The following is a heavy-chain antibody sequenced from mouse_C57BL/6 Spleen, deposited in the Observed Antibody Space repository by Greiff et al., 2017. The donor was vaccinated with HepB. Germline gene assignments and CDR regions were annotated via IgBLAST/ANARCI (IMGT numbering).Heavy chain of an antibody. CDR3: ARGVYYDF. D-gene: IGHD2-4*01. CDR1: GYSITSGYY. V-gene: IGHV3-6*01. J-gene: IGHJ3*01. CDR2: ISYDGSN. Sequence: DVQLQESGPGLVKPSQSLSLTCSVTGYSITSGYYWNWIRQFPGNKLEWMGYISYDGSNNYNPSLKNRISITRDTSKNQFFLKLNSVTTEDTATYYCARGVYYDFWGQGTLVTVSA.